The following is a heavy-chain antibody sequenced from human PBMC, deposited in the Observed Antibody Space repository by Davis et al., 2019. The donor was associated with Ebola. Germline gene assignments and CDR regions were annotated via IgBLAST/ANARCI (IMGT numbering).Heavy chain of an antibody. J-gene: IGHJ4*02. CDR3: ASGTVINRYFDN. CDR2: IRQDGGEK. V-gene: IGHV3-7*03. CDR1: GFTFNSYW. D-gene: IGHD4-17*01. Sequence: GESLKIPCAASGFTFNSYWMSWVRQAPGKGLEWVANIRQDGGEKYYVDSVKGRFTISRDNAKNSLYLQMNSPRAEDTAVYYCASGTVINRYFDNWGLGTLVTVSS.